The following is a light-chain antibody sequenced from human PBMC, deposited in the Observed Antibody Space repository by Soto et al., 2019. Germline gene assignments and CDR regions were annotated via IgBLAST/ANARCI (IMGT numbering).Light chain of an antibody. CDR2: GAS. Sequence: EIVMKQFPGTLSLSPGERATISCRASQVIGSRYLAWYHQKSGQAPRLLIYGASSRATGIPDRFSGSGSGTDFTLTISRLEPEDFGVYYCQQFGSSIPHTFGQGTKVDIK. J-gene: IGKJ2*01. CDR3: QQFGSSIPHT. V-gene: IGKV3-20*01. CDR1: QVIGSRY.